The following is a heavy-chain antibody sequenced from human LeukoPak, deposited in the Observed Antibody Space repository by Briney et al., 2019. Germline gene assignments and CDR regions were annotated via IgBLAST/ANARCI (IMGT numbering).Heavy chain of an antibody. D-gene: IGHD3-22*01. CDR3: AKNRGYYDSSGYYLD. V-gene: IGHV3-23*01. Sequence: GGSLRLSCAASGFTFISYAMSWVRQAPGKGLEWVSSISGSGGSTYYADSLKGPFTISRDNSKNTLYLQMNSLLGEDTAVYYCAKNRGYYDSSGYYLDWGQGTLVTVSS. CDR2: ISGSGGST. CDR1: GFTFISYA. J-gene: IGHJ1*01.